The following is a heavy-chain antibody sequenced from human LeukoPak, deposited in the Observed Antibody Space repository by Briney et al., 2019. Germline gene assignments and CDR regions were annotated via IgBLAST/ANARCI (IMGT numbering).Heavy chain of an antibody. V-gene: IGHV1-69*06. CDR1: GYTFTSYG. CDR3: AREGSRDGYNYFDY. CDR2: IIPIFGTA. D-gene: IGHD5-24*01. Sequence: ASVKVSCKASGYTFTSYGISWVRQAPGQGLEWMGGIIPIFGTANYAQKFQGRVTITADKSTSTAYMELSSLRSEDTAVYYCAREGSRDGYNYFDYWGQGTLVTVSS. J-gene: IGHJ4*02.